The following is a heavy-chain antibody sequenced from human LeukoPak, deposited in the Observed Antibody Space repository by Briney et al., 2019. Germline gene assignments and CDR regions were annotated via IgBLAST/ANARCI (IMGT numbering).Heavy chain of an antibody. CDR1: GFTFSSYG. Sequence: GGSLRLSCAASGFTFSSYGMHWVRQAPGKGLEWVSVISYDGSNKYYADSVKGRFTISRDNSKNTLYLQMNSLRVEDTAVYYCAREVVPASDKYDGITVCGERATCTLSP. D-gene: IGHD2-2*01. CDR3: AREVVPASDKYDGITV. CDR2: ISYDGSNK. V-gene: IGHV3-30*03. J-gene: IGHJ6*01.